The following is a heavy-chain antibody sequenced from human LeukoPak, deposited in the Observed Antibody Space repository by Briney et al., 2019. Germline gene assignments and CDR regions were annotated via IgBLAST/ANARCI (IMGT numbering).Heavy chain of an antibody. CDR3: AKHYIAAAGTEYNWFDP. CDR2: ISYDGSNK. D-gene: IGHD6-13*01. Sequence: GGSLRLSCAASGFTFSSYAMHWVRQAPGKGLEWVAVISYDGSNKYYADSVKGRFTISRDNSKNTLYLQMNSLRAEDTAVYYCAKHYIAAAGTEYNWFDPWGQGTLVTVSS. CDR1: GFTFSSYA. V-gene: IGHV3-30-3*02. J-gene: IGHJ5*02.